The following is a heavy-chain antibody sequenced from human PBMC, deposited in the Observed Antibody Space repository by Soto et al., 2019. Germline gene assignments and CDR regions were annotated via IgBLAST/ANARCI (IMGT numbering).Heavy chain of an antibody. CDR2: ITTNSTHI. Sequence: GGSLRLSCAASGFLFSDYIVNWVRQAPGKGLDWVSYITTNSTHIAYADSVKGRFTISRDNAQNSVFLQMNSLRAEDAAVYYCARARRVTGTTPPLDFRGQGTLVTVSS. J-gene: IGHJ4*02. CDR1: GFLFSDYI. CDR3: ARARRVTGTTPPLDF. V-gene: IGHV3-21*01. D-gene: IGHD1-7*01.